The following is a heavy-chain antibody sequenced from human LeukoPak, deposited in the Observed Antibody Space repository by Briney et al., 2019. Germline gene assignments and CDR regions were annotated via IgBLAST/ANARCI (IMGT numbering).Heavy chain of an antibody. J-gene: IGHJ6*03. CDR2: ISYDGSNK. Sequence: PGGSLRLSCAASGFTFSSYAMHWVRQAPGKGLEWVAVISYDGSNKYYADSVKGRFTISRDNSKNTLYLQMNSLRAEDTAVYYCARAEMATTYYYYMDVWGKGTTVTVSS. V-gene: IGHV3-30*04. CDR3: ARAEMATTYYYYMDV. D-gene: IGHD5-24*01. CDR1: GFTFSSYA.